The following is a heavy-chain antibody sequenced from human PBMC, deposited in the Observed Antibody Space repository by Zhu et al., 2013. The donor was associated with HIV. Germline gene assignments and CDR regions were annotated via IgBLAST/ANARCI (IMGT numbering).Heavy chain of an antibody. V-gene: IGHV1-24*01. CDR1: GYTLTEFP. Sequence: QVHLVQSGAEVKKPGSSVKVSCKVSGYTLTEFPIHWVRQTPGKGLEWMGAFDTEDGEAIYAQSFRGRVTMTDATSPDTVYMELSSLTSEDTAVYYCATFPIRGRNYWGQGTLVTVSS. J-gene: IGHJ4*02. CDR3: ATFPIRGRNY. D-gene: IGHD3-10*01. CDR2: FDTEDGEA.